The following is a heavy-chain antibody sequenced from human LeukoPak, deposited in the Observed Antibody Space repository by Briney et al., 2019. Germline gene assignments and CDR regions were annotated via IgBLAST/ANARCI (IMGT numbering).Heavy chain of an antibody. J-gene: IGHJ4*02. V-gene: IGHV3-21*01. CDR2: ISSSSSYM. Sequence: PGGSLRLSCAASGFTFSSYSMNWVRQAPGKGLEWVSSISSSSSYMYYADSVKGRFTISRDNAKNSLYLQMNSLRAEDTAVYYCARVAGSGSGAAFDYWGQGTLVTVSS. D-gene: IGHD3-10*01. CDR1: GFTFSSYS. CDR3: ARVAGSGSGAAFDY.